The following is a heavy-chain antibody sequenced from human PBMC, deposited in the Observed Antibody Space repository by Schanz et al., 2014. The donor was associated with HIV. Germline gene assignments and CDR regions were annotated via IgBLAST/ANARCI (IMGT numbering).Heavy chain of an antibody. V-gene: IGHV1-18*01. CDR3: AREKFSTLTGYPQNAFDI. CDR1: GYTFTSYG. J-gene: IGHJ3*02. D-gene: IGHD3-9*01. Sequence: QVQLVQSGAEVKKPGASVKVSCKASGYTFTSYGISWVRQAPGQGLEWMGWISAYNGNTNYAQKLQGRVTMTTDTSTSTAYMELRSLRSDDTAVYYCAREKFSTLTGYPQNAFDIWGQGTMVTVSS. CDR2: ISAYNGNT.